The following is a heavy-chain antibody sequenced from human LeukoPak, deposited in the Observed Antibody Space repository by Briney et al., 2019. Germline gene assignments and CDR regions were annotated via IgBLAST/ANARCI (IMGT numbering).Heavy chain of an antibody. J-gene: IGHJ4*02. V-gene: IGHV3-48*03. CDR3: ARALLGGPFDY. Sequence: TGGSLRLSCAASGFTFSSYEMNWVRQAPGKGLEWASYISSSGSTIYYADSVKGRFTISRDNAKNSLYLQMNSLRAEDTAVYYCARALLGGPFDYWGQGTLVTVSS. CDR2: ISSSGSTI. CDR1: GFTFSSYE. D-gene: IGHD1-26*01.